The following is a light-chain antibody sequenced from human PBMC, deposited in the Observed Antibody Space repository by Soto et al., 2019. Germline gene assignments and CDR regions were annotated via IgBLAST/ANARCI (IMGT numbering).Light chain of an antibody. CDR2: AVS. CDR3: SSYTSDSSYV. CDR1: SSDVGLYDY. J-gene: IGLJ1*01. Sequence: QSVLAQPASVSGSPGQSITISCTGTSSDVGLYDYVSWYRQHPGKALQLMIYAVSNRPSGVSNRFSASKSGNTASLFISGLQAEDEADYYCSSYTSDSSYVFGSGTKVTVL. V-gene: IGLV2-14*01.